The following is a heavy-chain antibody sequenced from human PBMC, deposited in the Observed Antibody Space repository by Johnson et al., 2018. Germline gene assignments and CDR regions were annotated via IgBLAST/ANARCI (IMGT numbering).Heavy chain of an antibody. V-gene: IGHV1-69*11. CDR3: ARGTGYNSNWYADIDY. J-gene: IGHJ4*02. Sequence: QVQLVQSGAELKKPGSSVTVACKASGGTLTTFAFNWVRQAPGQGLEWMGGIIPMLVTPTYAQKFQARVTITADESTNTAYLEVRNLRSDDTALYYCARGTGYNSNWYADIDYWGQGTLVTVSS. CDR2: IIPMLVTP. CDR1: GGTLTTFA. D-gene: IGHD6-13*01.